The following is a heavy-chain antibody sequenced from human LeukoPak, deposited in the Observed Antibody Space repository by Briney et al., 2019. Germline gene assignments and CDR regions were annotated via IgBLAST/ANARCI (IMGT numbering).Heavy chain of an antibody. CDR2: IKGNGFDT. V-gene: IGHV3-23*01. CDR1: GFIFSNYA. Sequence: GGSLRLSCAGSGFIFSNYALGWVGQAPGKGLEWVSGIKGNGFDTYYADSVKGRFTVSRYNSKNTLSLQMNSLSAEDTAVYYCAKDTGPLMITFGGVVISYFGYWGEGALVTVSS. CDR3: AKDTGPLMITFGGVVISYFGY. D-gene: IGHD3-16*01. J-gene: IGHJ4*02.